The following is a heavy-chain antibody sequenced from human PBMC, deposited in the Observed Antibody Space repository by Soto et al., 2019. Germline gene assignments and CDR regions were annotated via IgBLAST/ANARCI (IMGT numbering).Heavy chain of an antibody. J-gene: IGHJ3*02. CDR1: GFTVSSNY. CDR2: IYSGGST. D-gene: IGHD3-3*01. V-gene: IGHV3-53*04. Sequence: EVQLVESGGGLVQPGGSLRLSCAASGFTVSSNYMSWVRQAPGKGLEWVSVIYSGGSTYYADSVKGRFTISRHNSKNTLYLQMNSLGAEDTVVYYCATRYYDFWSGYHSIPRAAFDIWGQGTMVTVSS. CDR3: ATRYYDFWSGYHSIPRAAFDI.